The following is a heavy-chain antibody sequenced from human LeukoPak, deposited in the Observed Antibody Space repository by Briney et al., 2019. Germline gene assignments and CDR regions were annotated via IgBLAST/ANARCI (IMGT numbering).Heavy chain of an antibody. CDR3: AKVSRYCSGGSCYYHPFDY. CDR1: GSTFSSYA. V-gene: IGHV3-23*01. D-gene: IGHD2-15*01. CDR2: ISGSGGST. Sequence: PGGSLRLSCVASGSTFSSYAMSWVRQAPGKGLEWVSVISGSGGSTYYADSVKGRFTISRDNSKNTLYLQMNSLRAEDTAVYYCAKVSRYCSGGSCYYHPFDYWGQGTLVTVSS. J-gene: IGHJ4*02.